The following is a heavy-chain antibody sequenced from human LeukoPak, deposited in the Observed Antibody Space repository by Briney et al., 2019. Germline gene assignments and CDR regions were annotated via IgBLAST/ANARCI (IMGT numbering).Heavy chain of an antibody. V-gene: IGHV4-59*01. CDR1: GGSISNYF. D-gene: IGHD5-24*01. CDR3: ARHRAEMATITDDAFDI. CDR2: IYYTGKT. J-gene: IGHJ3*02. Sequence: PSETLSLTCTVSGGSISNYFWTWIRQPPGKGLEWIAYIYYTGKTDSNPSLKSRVTISVDTSKNQFSLRLSSVTAADTAVFYCARHRAEMATITDDAFDIWGQGTTVTVSS.